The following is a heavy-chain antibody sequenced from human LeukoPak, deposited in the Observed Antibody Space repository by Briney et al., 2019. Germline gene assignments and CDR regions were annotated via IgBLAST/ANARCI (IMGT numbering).Heavy chain of an antibody. V-gene: IGHV3-30*18. CDR2: ISYDGSNK. D-gene: IGHD3-3*01. CDR3: AKEKSIRFLEWLSNYFDY. Sequence: AGGSLRLSCAASGYTFSSYGMHWVGEAPGKGLEWVAVISYDGSNKYYADSVKGRFTISRDNSKNTLYLQMNSLRAEDTAVSYCAKEKSIRFLEWLSNYFDYWGQGTLVTVSS. J-gene: IGHJ4*02. CDR1: GYTFSSYG.